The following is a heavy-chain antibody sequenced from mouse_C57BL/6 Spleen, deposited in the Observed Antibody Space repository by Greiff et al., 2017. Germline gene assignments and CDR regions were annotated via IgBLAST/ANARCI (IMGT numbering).Heavy chain of an antibody. CDR2: ITHSGET. CDR1: GFPITSGYY. J-gene: IGHJ1*03. CDR3: AGGDGYYGYFDV. D-gene: IGHD2-3*01. V-gene: IGHV12-3*01. Sequence: VQVVESGPGLVKPSQSLFLTCSITGFPITSGYYWIWIRQSPGKPLEWMGYITHSGETFYNPSLQSPISITRETSKNQFFLQLNSVTTEDTAMYYCAGGDGYYGYFDVWGTGTTVTVSS.